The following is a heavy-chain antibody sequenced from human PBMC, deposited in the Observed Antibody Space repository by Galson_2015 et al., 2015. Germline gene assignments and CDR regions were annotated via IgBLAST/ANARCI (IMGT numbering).Heavy chain of an antibody. Sequence: SETLSLTCAVYGGSFSGYYWSWIRQPPGKGLEWIGEINHSGSTNYNPSLKSRVTISVDTSKNQFSLKLSSVTAADTAVYYCARKRQRAVDYWGQGTLVTVSS. V-gene: IGHV4-34*01. D-gene: IGHD1-1*01. J-gene: IGHJ4*02. CDR3: ARKRQRAVDY. CDR1: GGSFSGYY. CDR2: INHSGST.